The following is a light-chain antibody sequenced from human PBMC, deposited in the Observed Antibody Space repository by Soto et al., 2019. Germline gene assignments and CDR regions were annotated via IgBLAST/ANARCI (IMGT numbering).Light chain of an antibody. CDR1: ASDIGGYNF. V-gene: IGLV2-14*03. CDR2: NVN. Sequence: QSALTQPASVSGSPGQSITISCSGTASDIGGYNFVSWYQKHPTKAPKLLIYNVNTRPSGVSNRFAGSKSGSTASLTISGLQTEDEADYYCSSYASGSTLVVFGGGTQLTVL. J-gene: IGLJ2*01. CDR3: SSYASGSTLVV.